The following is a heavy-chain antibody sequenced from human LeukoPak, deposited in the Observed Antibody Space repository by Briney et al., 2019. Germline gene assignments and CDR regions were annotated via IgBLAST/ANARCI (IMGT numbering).Heavy chain of an antibody. CDR3: ATDLSLDYGGNYVSPFQH. V-gene: IGHV1-24*01. CDR1: GYTLTELS. Sequence: GASVKVSCKVSGYTLTELSMHWVRQAPGKGLEWVGGFDPEDGETIYAQKFQGRVTMTEDTSTDTAYMELSSLRSEDTAVYYCATDLSLDYGGNYVSPFQHWGQGTLVTVSS. CDR2: FDPEDGET. J-gene: IGHJ1*01. D-gene: IGHD4-17*01.